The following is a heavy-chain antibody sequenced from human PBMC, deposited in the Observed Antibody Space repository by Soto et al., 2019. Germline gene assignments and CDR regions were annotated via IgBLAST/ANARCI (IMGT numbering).Heavy chain of an antibody. D-gene: IGHD3-22*01. J-gene: IGHJ5*02. CDR3: ARAVLTTNWFER. Sequence: KTSETLSLTCTVSGGSIRGGGSYWSWIRQHPGKGLEWIGYIYYTGSTFYNPSLKSRISISVDTSKNQFSLNLSSLTAADSPVYYCARAVLTTNWFERWGQGTLVTVSS. V-gene: IGHV4-31*03. CDR2: IYYTGST. CDR1: GGSIRGGGSY.